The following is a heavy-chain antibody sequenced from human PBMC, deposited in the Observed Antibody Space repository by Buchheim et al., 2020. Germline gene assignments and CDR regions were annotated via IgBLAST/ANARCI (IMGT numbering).Heavy chain of an antibody. J-gene: IGHJ6*02. CDR3: ARDRITMVRGVSYYYYGMDV. CDR2: INPNSGGT. Sequence: QVQLVQSGAEVKKPGASVKVSCKASGYTFTGYYIHWVRQAPGQGLEWMGWINPNSGGTNYAQKFQGWVTMTRDTSISTAYMELSRLRSDDTAVYYCARDRITMVRGVSYYYYGMDVWGQGTT. CDR1: GYTFTGYY. D-gene: IGHD3-10*01. V-gene: IGHV1-2*04.